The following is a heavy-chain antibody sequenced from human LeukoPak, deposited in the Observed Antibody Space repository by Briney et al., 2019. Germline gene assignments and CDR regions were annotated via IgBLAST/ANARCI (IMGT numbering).Heavy chain of an antibody. D-gene: IGHD2-8*02. J-gene: IGHJ6*03. Sequence: GGSLRLSCSASGFTFSSYGMSWVRQAPGKGLEWVSGLSGSGGATYYVDSVKGRFTISRDNSKNTLYLQMNSLRAEDTAVYYCAKDTGGSYSYMDVWGKGTTVTISS. V-gene: IGHV3-23*01. CDR1: GFTFSSYG. CDR2: LSGSGGAT. CDR3: AKDTGGSYSYMDV.